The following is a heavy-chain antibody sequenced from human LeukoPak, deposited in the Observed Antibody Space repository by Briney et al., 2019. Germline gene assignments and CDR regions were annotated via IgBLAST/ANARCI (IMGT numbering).Heavy chain of an antibody. J-gene: IGHJ4*02. V-gene: IGHV1-69*04. CDR1: GGTFSSYA. CDR3: ARARCSGTSCYIDY. D-gene: IGHD2-2*02. CDR2: IIPILGIA. Sequence: ASVKVSCKASGGTFSSYAISWVRQAPGQGLEWMGRIIPILGIANYAQKFQGRVTITADKSTSTAYMELSSLRSEDTAVYYCARARCSGTSCYIDYWGQGTLVTVSS.